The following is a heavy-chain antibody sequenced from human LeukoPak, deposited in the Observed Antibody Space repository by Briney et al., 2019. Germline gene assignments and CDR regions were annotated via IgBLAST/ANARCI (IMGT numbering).Heavy chain of an antibody. J-gene: IGHJ2*01. CDR1: GGSFSGYY. Sequence: SETLSLTCAVYGGSFSGYYWSWIRQPPGKGLGWIGEINHSGSTNYNPSLKSRVTISVDTSKNQFSLKLSSVTAADTAVYYCARPGGYSYGYRNWYFDLWGRGTLVTVSS. CDR2: INHSGST. D-gene: IGHD5-18*01. V-gene: IGHV4-34*01. CDR3: ARPGGYSYGYRNWYFDL.